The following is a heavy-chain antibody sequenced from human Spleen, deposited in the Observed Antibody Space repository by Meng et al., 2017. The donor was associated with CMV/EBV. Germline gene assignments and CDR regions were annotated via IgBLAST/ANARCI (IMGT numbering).Heavy chain of an antibody. D-gene: IGHD3-3*01. CDR3: ARPRGVDFWSGFDY. CDR1: RGPVNSYA. J-gene: IGHJ4*02. CDR2: IIPIFGTT. V-gene: IGHV1-69*05. Sequence: SRGPVNSYAVSWVRQAPGQGLEWMGGIIPIFGTTKYAQKFQGRVTISTDESTTTTYMELSTLRSDDTAVYYCARPRGVDFWSGFDYWGQGTLVTVSS.